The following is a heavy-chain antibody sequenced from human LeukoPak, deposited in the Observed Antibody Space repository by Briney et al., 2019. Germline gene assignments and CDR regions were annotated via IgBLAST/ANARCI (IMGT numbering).Heavy chain of an antibody. V-gene: IGHV4-4*02. CDR3: ASFGSSGWYLGAFDI. D-gene: IGHD6-19*01. CDR1: GGSISSSNW. Sequence: SGTLSLTCAVSGGSISSSNWWSWLRQPPGKGLEWIGEIYHSGSTNYNPSLKSRVTISVDKSKNQFSLKLSSVTAADTAVYYCASFGSSGWYLGAFDIWVQGTMVTVSS. CDR2: IYHSGST. J-gene: IGHJ3*02.